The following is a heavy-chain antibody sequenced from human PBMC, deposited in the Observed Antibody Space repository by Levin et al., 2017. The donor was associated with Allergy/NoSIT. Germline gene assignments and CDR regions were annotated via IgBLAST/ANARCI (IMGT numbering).Heavy chain of an antibody. Sequence: GESLKISCAASGFTFSSYAMSWVRQAPGKGLEWVSAISGSGGSTYYADSVKGQFTISRDNSKNTLYLQMNSLRAEDTAVYYCAKVGHYGWYFDLWGRGTLVTVSS. V-gene: IGHV3-23*01. CDR2: ISGSGGST. CDR3: AKVGHYGWYFDL. CDR1: GFTFSSYA. J-gene: IGHJ2*01. D-gene: IGHD4-17*01.